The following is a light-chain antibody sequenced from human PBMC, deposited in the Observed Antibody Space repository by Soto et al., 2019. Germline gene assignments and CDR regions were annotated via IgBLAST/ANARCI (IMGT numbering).Light chain of an antibody. Sequence: QSALTQPPSVSGSPGQSVPISCTGTSTDIGTYNYVSWYQQLPGKAPKVMIYDVYKRPSGVPDRFSGSNSGNTASLTISGLQAEDEADYYCCSYAGTTHVFGTGTKVTVL. J-gene: IGLJ1*01. CDR3: CSYAGTTHV. V-gene: IGLV2-11*01. CDR2: DVY. CDR1: STDIGTYNY.